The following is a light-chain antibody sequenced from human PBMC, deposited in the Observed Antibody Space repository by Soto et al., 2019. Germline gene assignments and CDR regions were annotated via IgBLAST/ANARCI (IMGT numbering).Light chain of an antibody. J-gene: IGLJ2*01. CDR2: DVS. V-gene: IGLV2-11*01. CDR3: CSYAGTYT. Sequence: QSVLTQPRSVSGSPGQSVTISCTGTVSDVGSYNYVSWYQHHPGKAPKLMIYDVSERPSGVPDRFSGSKSGNTACLTISDLQAEDEADYHCCSYAGTYTLGGGTKLTVL. CDR1: VSDVGSYNY.